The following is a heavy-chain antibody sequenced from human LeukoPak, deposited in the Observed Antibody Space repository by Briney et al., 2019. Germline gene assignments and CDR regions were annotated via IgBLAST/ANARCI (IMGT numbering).Heavy chain of an antibody. CDR1: GFTFSSYA. D-gene: IGHD4-17*01. CDR3: ARDPSNDYGDYGWYFDL. V-gene: IGHV3-23*01. Sequence: GGSLRLSCAASGFTFSSYAMSWVRQAPGKGLEWVSAISGSGGSTYYADSVKGRFTISRDNAKNSLYLQMNSLRAEDTAVYYCARDPSNDYGDYGWYFDLWGRGTLVTVSS. J-gene: IGHJ2*01. CDR2: ISGSGGST.